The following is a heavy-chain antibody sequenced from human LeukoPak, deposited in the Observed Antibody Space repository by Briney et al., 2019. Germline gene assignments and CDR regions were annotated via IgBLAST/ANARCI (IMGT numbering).Heavy chain of an antibody. Sequence: GGSLRLSCAASGFTFSSYEMNWVRQAPGKGLEWVSYISSSGSTIYYADSVKGRFTISRDNAKNSLYLQMNSLRAEDTAVYYCARAGIQLPRYYGMDVWGQGTTVTVSS. J-gene: IGHJ6*02. CDR3: ARAGIQLPRYYGMDV. V-gene: IGHV3-48*03. CDR1: GFTFSSYE. D-gene: IGHD5-18*01. CDR2: ISSSGSTI.